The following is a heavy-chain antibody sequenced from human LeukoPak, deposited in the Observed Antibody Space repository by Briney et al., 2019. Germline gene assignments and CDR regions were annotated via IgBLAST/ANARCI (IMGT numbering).Heavy chain of an antibody. CDR3: ARGHGGSIAARPGIYYYYMDV. J-gene: IGHJ6*03. D-gene: IGHD6-6*01. Sequence: GASVKVSCKASGYTFTGYYMHWVRQAPGQGLEWMGWINPNSGGTNYAQKFQGRVTMTRDTSISTAYMELSRLRSDDTAVYYCARGHGGSIAARPGIYYYYMDVWGKGTTVTVSS. CDR2: INPNSGGT. CDR1: GYTFTGYY. V-gene: IGHV1-2*02.